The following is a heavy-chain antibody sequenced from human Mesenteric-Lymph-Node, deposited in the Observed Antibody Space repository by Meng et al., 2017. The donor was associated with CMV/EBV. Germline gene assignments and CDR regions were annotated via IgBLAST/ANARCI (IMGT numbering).Heavy chain of an antibody. CDR1: GYTFTSYD. J-gene: IGHJ5*02. CDR3: ARVKARIAAAGYNWFDP. D-gene: IGHD6-13*01. Sequence: ASVKVSCKASGYTFTSYDINWVRQATGQGLEWMGWMNPNSGNTGYAQKFQGRVTMTRNTSISTAYMELGSLRSEDTAVYYCARVKARIAAAGYNWFDPWGQGTLVTVSS. CDR2: MNPNSGNT. V-gene: IGHV1-8*01.